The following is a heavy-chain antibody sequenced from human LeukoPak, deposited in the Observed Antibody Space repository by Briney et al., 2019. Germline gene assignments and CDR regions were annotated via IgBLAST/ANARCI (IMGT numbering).Heavy chain of an antibody. CDR2: INPSGDGT. Sequence: ASVTVSCTASGHAFTTYYVHLVRQAPGRGLEWMGVINPSGDGTNYPQRFQGRVTLTRDTSTSTVYMELSSLRSEDTAIYYCAKETPNTGWFDPWGQGTLVTVSS. D-gene: IGHD1-14*01. J-gene: IGHJ5*02. CDR3: AKETPNTGWFDP. V-gene: IGHV1-46*01. CDR1: GHAFTTYY.